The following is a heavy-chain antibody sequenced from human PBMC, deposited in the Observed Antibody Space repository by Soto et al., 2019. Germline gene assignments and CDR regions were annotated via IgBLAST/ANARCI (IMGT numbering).Heavy chain of an antibody. Sequence: SGPTLVNPTQTLTPTCTFSGFSLSTSGEAVGWIRQPPGKALEWLALIYWDDDKRYSPSLKSRVTIIKDTSKSQVVLTLTNMDPVDTATYYCARGGYSGSWDYFDYWGQGTLVTVSS. V-gene: IGHV2-5*02. D-gene: IGHD6-13*01. CDR3: ARGGYSGSWDYFDY. J-gene: IGHJ4*02. CDR2: IYWDDDK. CDR1: GFSLSTSGEA.